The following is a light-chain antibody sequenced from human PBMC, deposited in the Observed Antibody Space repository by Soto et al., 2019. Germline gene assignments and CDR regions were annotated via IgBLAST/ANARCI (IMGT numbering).Light chain of an antibody. J-gene: IGLJ2*01. CDR3: AAWDDIVSGLV. CDR2: RAD. Sequence: QSVLTQPPSASGTPGQTFTISCSGRSSNIGSNYVYWYQQLPGTAPRLLMYRADQRPSGVPDRFSGSKSGTSASLAISGLRSEDEADYYCAAWDDIVSGLVFGGGTKLTVL. V-gene: IGLV1-47*01. CDR1: SSNIGSNY.